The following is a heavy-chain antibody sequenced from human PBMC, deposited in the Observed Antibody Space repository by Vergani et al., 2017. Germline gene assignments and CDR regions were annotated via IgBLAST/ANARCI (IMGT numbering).Heavy chain of an antibody. J-gene: IGHJ4*02. CDR2: ISAYNGNT. CDR3: ARDGVVYYYDSSGYPNFDY. CDR1: GGTFSSYA. D-gene: IGHD3-22*01. Sequence: QVQMVQSGAEVKKPGSSVKVSCKASGGTFSSYAISWVRQAPGQGLEWMGWISAYNGNTNYAQKLQGRVTISTDTSTSTAYMELRSLRSDDTAVYYCARDGVVYYYDSSGYPNFDYWGQGTLVTVSA. V-gene: IGHV1-18*01.